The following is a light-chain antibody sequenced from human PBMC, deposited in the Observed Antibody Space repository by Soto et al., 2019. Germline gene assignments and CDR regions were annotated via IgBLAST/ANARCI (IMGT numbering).Light chain of an antibody. CDR2: MAT. CDR1: QSISSW. V-gene: IGKV1-5*03. J-gene: IGKJ1*01. CDR3: QQYNIYPS. Sequence: DIQMTKSPSTLSASVGDRITITCRASQSISSWLAWYLQKPGKAPKLLIYMATSLESGVPSRFSGSGSGTKFTLTISSLQPDDFATYYGQQYNIYPSFGQGTKEDI.